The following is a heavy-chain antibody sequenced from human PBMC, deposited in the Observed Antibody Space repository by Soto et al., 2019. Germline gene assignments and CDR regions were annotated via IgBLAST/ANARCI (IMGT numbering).Heavy chain of an antibody. J-gene: IGHJ3*02. CDR3: AHLAMIVVVYDAFAN. CDR2: ISYDGSNK. V-gene: IGHV3-30-3*01. D-gene: IGHD3-22*01. Sequence: QVQLVESGGGVVQPGRSLRLSCATSGFTFSSYAMHWVRQAPGKGLEWVAVISYDGSNKFDADSVKGRFTISRDNSKNMLYLQMNCQRGEYTAVYYCAHLAMIVVVYDAFANWGQGTMGTVSS. CDR1: GFTFSSYA.